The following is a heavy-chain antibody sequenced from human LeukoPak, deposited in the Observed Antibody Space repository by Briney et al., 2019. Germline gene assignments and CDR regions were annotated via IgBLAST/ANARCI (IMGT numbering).Heavy chain of an antibody. CDR2: IWYDGTDK. D-gene: IGHD6-13*01. V-gene: IGHV3-33*01. CDR1: GITSSHYG. Sequence: GGSLRLSCTASGITSSHYGMHWVRQAPGRGLEWVAGIWYDGTDKYYADSVKGRFTISRDNSRNTLYLQMNSLRVEDTAMYSCARDPAGNRGNFDYWGQGTLVTVSS. J-gene: IGHJ4*02. CDR3: ARDPAGNRGNFDY.